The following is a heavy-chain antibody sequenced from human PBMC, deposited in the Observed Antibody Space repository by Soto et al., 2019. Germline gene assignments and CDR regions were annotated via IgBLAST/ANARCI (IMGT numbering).Heavy chain of an antibody. D-gene: IGHD3-3*01. CDR1: GFTFSSYG. CDR3: AILPFLEWLLPYGMDV. V-gene: IGHV3-33*01. Sequence: GGSLRLSCAASGFTFSSYGMHWVRQAPGKGLEWVAVIWYDGSNKYYADSVKGRFTISRDNSKNTLYLQMNSLRAEDTAVYYCAILPFLEWLLPYGMDVWGQGTTVTVSS. CDR2: IWYDGSNK. J-gene: IGHJ6*02.